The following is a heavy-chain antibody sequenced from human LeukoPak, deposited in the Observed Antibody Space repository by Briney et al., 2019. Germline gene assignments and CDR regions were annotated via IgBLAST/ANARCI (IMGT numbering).Heavy chain of an antibody. V-gene: IGHV1-46*01. J-gene: IGHJ4*02. D-gene: IGHD6-19*01. CDR2: INPSGGST. CDR1: GYTFTSYY. Sequence: GASVKVSCKASGYTFTSYYIHWVRQAPGQRLEWMGIINPSGGSTSYAQKSQGRVTMTRDTSTSTVYMELSSLRSEDTAVYYCARDSGWWMFDYWGQGTLVTVSS. CDR3: ARDSGWWMFDY.